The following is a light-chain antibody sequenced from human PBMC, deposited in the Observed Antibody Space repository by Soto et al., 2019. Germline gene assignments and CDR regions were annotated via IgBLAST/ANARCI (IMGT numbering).Light chain of an antibody. CDR3: QQSYNSPQT. Sequence: EIVFAHSPVTLSFSPVERATLSCRASQSVTNSFLAWYQQKPGQAPRLLIYGASRRATGIPDRFTGSGSGTDFTLTISSLQPEDFATYSCQQSYNSPQTFGRGTKVDIK. CDR2: GAS. J-gene: IGKJ1*01. V-gene: IGKV3D-20*02. CDR1: QSVTNSF.